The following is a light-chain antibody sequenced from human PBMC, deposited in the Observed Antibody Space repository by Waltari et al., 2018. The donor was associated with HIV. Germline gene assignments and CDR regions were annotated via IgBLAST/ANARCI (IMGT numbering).Light chain of an antibody. CDR1: QNVFSV. CDR3: QQYKTWPLT. Sequence: ETVMTQSPGTLSVSPGGRATLSCRASQNVFSVLAWYHQKPGQAPRLLLFGASKRATGVPARFSGSGSGTEFTLTITSLQSEDYGLYHCQQYKTWPLTFGQGTRVEIK. J-gene: IGKJ1*01. V-gene: IGKV3-15*01. CDR2: GAS.